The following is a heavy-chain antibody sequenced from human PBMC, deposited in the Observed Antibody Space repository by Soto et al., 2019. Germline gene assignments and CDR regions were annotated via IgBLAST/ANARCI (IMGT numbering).Heavy chain of an antibody. J-gene: IGHJ6*03. Sequence: ASVKVSCKASGYTFTSYDINWVRQATGQGLEWMGWMNPNSGNTGYAQKFQGRVTMTRNTSISTAYMELSSLRSEDTAVYYCARGGIQNNYYYSYMDVGGKGTTAPFPS. V-gene: IGHV1-8*01. CDR2: MNPNSGNT. CDR1: GYTFTSYD. CDR3: ARGGIQNNYYYSYMDV.